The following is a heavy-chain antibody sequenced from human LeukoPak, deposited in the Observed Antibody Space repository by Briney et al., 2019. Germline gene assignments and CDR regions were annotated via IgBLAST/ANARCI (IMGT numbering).Heavy chain of an antibody. V-gene: IGHV3-7*01. CDR3: ARVYSYGGMGMDFDY. D-gene: IGHD5-18*01. CDR1: GFTFSSYW. J-gene: IGHJ4*02. Sequence: GGSLRLSCAASGFTFSSYWMSWVRQAPGKGLEWVANIKRDGSEKYYVDSVKGRFTISRDNAKNSLYLQMNSLRAEDTAVYYCARVYSYGGMGMDFDYWGQGTLVTVSS. CDR2: IKRDGSEK.